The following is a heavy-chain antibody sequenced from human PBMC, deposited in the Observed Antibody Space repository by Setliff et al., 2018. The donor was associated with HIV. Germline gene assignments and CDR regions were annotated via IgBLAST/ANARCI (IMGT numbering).Heavy chain of an antibody. V-gene: IGHV3-48*01. CDR3: ARTPHYYDYAWGSYGAPLYYFDH. J-gene: IGHJ4*01. D-gene: IGHD3-16*01. Sequence: PGGSLRLSCAASGFTFSSYSMNWVRQAPGKGLEWISYIGSSSSTIYYADSVKGRFTISRDNAKNSLYLQMNSLRAEDTAVYYCARTPHYYDYAWGSYGAPLYYFDHWGQERWSPSPQ. CDR1: GFTFSSYS. CDR2: IGSSSSTI.